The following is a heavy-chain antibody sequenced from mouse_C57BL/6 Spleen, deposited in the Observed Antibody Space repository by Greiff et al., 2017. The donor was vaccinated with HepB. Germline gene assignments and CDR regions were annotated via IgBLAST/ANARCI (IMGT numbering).Heavy chain of an antibody. CDR1: GFPFTDYY. D-gene: IGHD4-1*01. V-gene: IGHV7-3*01. CDR3: ARYTLNWAWYFGV. CDR2: IRNKANGYTT. Sequence: DVMLVESGGGLVQPGGSLSLSCAASGFPFTDYYMSWVRQPPGKALEWLGFIRNKANGYTTEYSASVKGRFTISRDNSQSILYLQMNALRAEDSTTYYSARYTLNWAWYFGVWGTGTTVTASS. J-gene: IGHJ1*03.